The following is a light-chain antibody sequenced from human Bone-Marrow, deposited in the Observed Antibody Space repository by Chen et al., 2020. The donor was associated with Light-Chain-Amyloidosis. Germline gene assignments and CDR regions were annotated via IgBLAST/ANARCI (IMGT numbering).Light chain of an antibody. CDR3: QQYADSPALT. J-gene: IGKJ4*01. CDR2: RAS. V-gene: IGKV3-20*01. Sequence: EIVLTQSPSTLSLSPGERVTLSCRASLSVSYSSLAWYQQKPGQAPRLLIYRASTRAAGIPDRFSGSGSGIDFTLTISRLEPEDFAVYYCQQYADSPALTFGGGTKVEIK. CDR1: LSVSYSS.